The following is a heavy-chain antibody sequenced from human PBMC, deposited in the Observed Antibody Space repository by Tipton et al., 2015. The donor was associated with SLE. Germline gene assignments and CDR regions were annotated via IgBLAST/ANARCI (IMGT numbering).Heavy chain of an antibody. CDR1: GFAVGNNY. Sequence: SLRLSCAASGFAVGNNYMAWVRQAPGKGLEWVSITYSAGDTNYADSVKGRFTISRDNAKNSLYLQMNSLRAEDTAVYYCARPEIYSSSWFLDSWGQGTLVTVSS. D-gene: IGHD6-13*01. CDR3: ARPEIYSSSWFLDS. J-gene: IGHJ4*02. V-gene: IGHV3-66*01. CDR2: TYSAGDT.